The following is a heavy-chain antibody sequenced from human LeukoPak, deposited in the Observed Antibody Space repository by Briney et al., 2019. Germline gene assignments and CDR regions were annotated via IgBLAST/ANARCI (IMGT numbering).Heavy chain of an antibody. J-gene: IGHJ4*02. D-gene: IGHD1-26*01. CDR3: ARCGLVGALAPDY. CDR2: ISSGGDST. V-gene: IGHV3-23*01. Sequence: GGSLRLSCAASGFTFTSYAMSWVRQAPGKGLEWVSAISSGGDSTYYADSVKGRFTISRDNSKNTLYLQMNSLIPEDTAVYYCARCGLVGALAPDYWGQGTLVTVSS. CDR1: GFTFTSYA.